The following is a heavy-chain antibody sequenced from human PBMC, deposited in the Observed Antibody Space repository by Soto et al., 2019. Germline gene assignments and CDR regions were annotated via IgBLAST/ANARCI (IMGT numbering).Heavy chain of an antibody. CDR2: ISAYNGNT. V-gene: IGHV1-18*01. CDR3: GAWELRGGDFDY. CDR1: GYTVTSYG. D-gene: IGHD1-26*01. J-gene: IGHJ4*02. Sequence: QVQLVKSGAEVKKPGASVKVSCKASGYTVTSYGISWVRQAPGQGLEWMGWISAYNGNTNYAQKLQGRVTMTTDTSTSTAYMELRSLRSDDTAVYYCGAWELRGGDFDYWCQGALVAVSS.